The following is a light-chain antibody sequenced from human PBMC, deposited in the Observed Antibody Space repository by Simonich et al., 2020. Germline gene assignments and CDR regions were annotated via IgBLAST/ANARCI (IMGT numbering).Light chain of an antibody. CDR1: QSISSY. J-gene: IGKJ5*01. Sequence: DIQMTQSPSSLSASVGDSVTITCRASQSISSYLNWYQQKPGKDPKLLIDAASSLQSGVPSRFSGSGSGTDFTLTISSLQPEDFATYYCQQSYSTLSITFGQGTRLEIK. CDR3: QQSYSTLSIT. CDR2: AAS. V-gene: IGKV1-39*01.